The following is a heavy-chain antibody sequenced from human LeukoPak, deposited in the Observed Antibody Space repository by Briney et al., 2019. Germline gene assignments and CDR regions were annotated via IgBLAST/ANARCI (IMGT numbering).Heavy chain of an antibody. CDR3: ARRYCGGDCHSPYFDY. CDR1: GFAFSNYW. J-gene: IGHJ4*02. CDR2: IMQDGSEK. D-gene: IGHD2-21*02. V-gene: IGHV3-7*01. Sequence: GGSLRLSCAASGFAFSNYWMSWVRQAPGKGLEWVANIMQDGSEKYYVGPVKGRFTISRDNAKNSLYLQMNSLRAEDTAVYYCARRYCGGDCHSPYFDYWGQGTLVTVSS.